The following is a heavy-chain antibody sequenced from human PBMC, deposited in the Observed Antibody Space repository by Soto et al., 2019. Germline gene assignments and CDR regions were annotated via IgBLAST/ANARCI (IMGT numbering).Heavy chain of an antibody. J-gene: IGHJ4*02. CDR2: IYYSGST. D-gene: IGHD2-15*01. CDR1: GGSISSGGYY. V-gene: IGHV4-31*03. Sequence: SETLSLTCTVSGGSISSGGYYWSWIRQHPGKGLEWIGYIYYSGSTYYNPSLKSRVTISVDTSKNQFSLKLSSVTAADTAVYYCARVRIRPRAFDYWGQGTLVTVSS. CDR3: ARVRIRPRAFDY.